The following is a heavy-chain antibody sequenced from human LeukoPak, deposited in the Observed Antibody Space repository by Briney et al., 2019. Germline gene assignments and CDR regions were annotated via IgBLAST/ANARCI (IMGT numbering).Heavy chain of an antibody. J-gene: IGHJ4*02. CDR3: ARYTTNTGIAAAGDFDY. V-gene: IGHV4-61*01. CDR1: GGSFSSGNYY. CDR2: IYYSGST. Sequence: SETLSLTCTVSGGSFSSGNYYWSWIRQPPGKRLEWIGYIYYSGSTNYNPSLKSRVTISVDTSNNQFSLKLSSVTAADTAVYYCARYTTNTGIAAAGDFDYWGQGTLVTVSS. D-gene: IGHD6-13*01.